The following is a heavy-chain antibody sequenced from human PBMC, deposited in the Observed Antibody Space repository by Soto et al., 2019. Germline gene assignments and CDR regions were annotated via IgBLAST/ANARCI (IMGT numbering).Heavy chain of an antibody. CDR2: ITSNVGDS. J-gene: IGHJ4*02. Sequence: PGGTLRRPWVASGITFGSRAMSWVRQAPGAGLGWVSTITSNVGDSQYAASVRGRFTLSRDNSKKILYLPMSNLRAEDSAVYYCVRGSQDSYTGSRIFEFWGRGTMVSVSS. V-gene: IGHV3-23*01. CDR3: VRGSQDSYTGSRIFEF. CDR1: GITFGSRA. D-gene: IGHD3-10*01.